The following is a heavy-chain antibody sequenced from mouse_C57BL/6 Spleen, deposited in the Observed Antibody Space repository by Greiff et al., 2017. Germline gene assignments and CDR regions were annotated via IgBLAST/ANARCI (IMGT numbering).Heavy chain of an antibody. V-gene: IGHV5-17*01. J-gene: IGHJ2*01. CDR2: ISSGSSTI. D-gene: IGHD1-1*01. Sequence: EVKLVESGGGLVKPGGSLKLSCAASGFTFSDYGMHWVRQAPEKGLEWVAYISSGSSTIYYADTVKGRFTISRDNAKNTLFLQMTSLRSEDTAMYYCARGDYYDSSHDYWGQGTTLTVSS. CDR3: ARGDYYDSSHDY. CDR1: GFTFSDYG.